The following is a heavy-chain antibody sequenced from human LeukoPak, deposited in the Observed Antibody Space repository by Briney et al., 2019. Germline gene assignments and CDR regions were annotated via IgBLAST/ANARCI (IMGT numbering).Heavy chain of an antibody. V-gene: IGHV3-9*01. J-gene: IGHJ4*02. Sequence: GGSLRLSCAASGFTFDDYAMHWVRQAPGKGLEWVSGISWNSGSIGYADSVKGRFTISRDNAKNSLYLQMNSLRAEDTAVYYCARDGYSYGYYFDYWGQGTLVTVSS. CDR2: ISWNSGSI. D-gene: IGHD5-18*01. CDR1: GFTFDDYA. CDR3: ARDGYSYGYYFDY.